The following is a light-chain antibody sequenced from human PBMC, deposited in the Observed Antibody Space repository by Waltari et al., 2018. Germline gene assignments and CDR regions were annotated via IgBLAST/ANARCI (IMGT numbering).Light chain of an antibody. Sequence: QTVVTQEPSLTVSPGGTVTLTCASSTGAVTSASFPNWFQQKPGQPPRALIYSTTYKPSWTPARFSGSLIGGKAALTVSGVQPEDEADYYCLLFYGGAYVFGTGTKVTVL. CDR3: LLFYGGAYV. CDR1: TGAVTSASF. V-gene: IGLV7-43*01. CDR2: STT. J-gene: IGLJ1*01.